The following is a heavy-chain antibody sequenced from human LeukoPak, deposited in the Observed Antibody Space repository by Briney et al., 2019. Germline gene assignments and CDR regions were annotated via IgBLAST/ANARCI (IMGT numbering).Heavy chain of an antibody. CDR1: GFTFSDFW. J-gene: IGHJ3*02. CDR3: ARDGGDAFDI. CDR2: IKEDGTEK. Sequence: GGSLRLSCAGSGFTFSDFWMTWVRQTPGKGLEWVANIKEDGTEKNLVDSVKGRFTISRDNAKNSLYLQMNSLRAEDTAVYYCARDGGDAFDIWGQGTMVTVSS. D-gene: IGHD3-10*01. V-gene: IGHV3-7*03.